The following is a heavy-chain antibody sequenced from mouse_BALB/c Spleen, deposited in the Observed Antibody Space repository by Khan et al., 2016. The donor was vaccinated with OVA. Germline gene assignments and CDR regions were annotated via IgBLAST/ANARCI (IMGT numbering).Heavy chain of an antibody. CDR1: GYTFTDYY. CDR2: IYPGSGNT. V-gene: IGHV1-77*01. J-gene: IGHJ2*01. Sequence: QVQLQQSGAELARPGASVKLSCKASGYTFTDYYINWVKQRTGQGLEWIGEIYPGSGNTYYNEKFKGKATLTADKSSSTAYMQLSSLTSEDSAVYCCARGEVFDYWGQGTTLTVSS. CDR3: ARGEVFDY.